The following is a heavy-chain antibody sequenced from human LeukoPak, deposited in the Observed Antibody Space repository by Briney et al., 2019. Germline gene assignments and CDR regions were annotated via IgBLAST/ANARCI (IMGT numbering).Heavy chain of an antibody. CDR1: GGSVSSGDYY. V-gene: IGHV4-30-4*08. CDR2: IYYSGST. Sequence: PSQTLSLTCTVSGGSVSSGDYYWSWIRQPPGKGLEWTGYIYYSGSTYYNPSLKSRVTISVDTSKNQFSLKLSSVTAADTAVYYCARVGRGVPAATQDYYYYYMDVWGKGTTVAVSS. J-gene: IGHJ6*03. D-gene: IGHD2-2*01. CDR3: ARVGRGVPAATQDYYYYYMDV.